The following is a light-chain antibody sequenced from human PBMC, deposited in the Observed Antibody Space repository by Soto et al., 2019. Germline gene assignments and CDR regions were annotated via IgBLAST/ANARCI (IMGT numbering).Light chain of an antibody. CDR2: WAS. J-gene: IGKJ5*01. CDR1: QSVLYSAKNKNF. Sequence: DIVMTQSSDSLAVSLGGRATIHCKSSQSVLYSAKNKNFLTWYQQKPGQPPKLLIYWASTRESGVPDRFTGSGSGTDFTLTINSLQAEDVAVYYCQQHYITPITFGQGTRLEIK. V-gene: IGKV4-1*01. CDR3: QQHYITPIT.